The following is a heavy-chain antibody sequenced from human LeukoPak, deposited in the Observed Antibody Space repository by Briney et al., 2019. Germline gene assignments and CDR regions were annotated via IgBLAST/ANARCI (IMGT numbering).Heavy chain of an antibody. Sequence: SETLSLTCTVSGGSISSGSYYWSWIRQPAGKGLEWIGRIYTGGSTNYNPSLKSRVTISVDTSKNQFSLKLSSVTAADTAVYYCAGRGGYNPADAFDIWGQGTMVTVSS. CDR2: IYTGGST. V-gene: IGHV4-61*02. D-gene: IGHD5-24*01. CDR1: GGSISSGSYY. CDR3: AGRGGYNPADAFDI. J-gene: IGHJ3*02.